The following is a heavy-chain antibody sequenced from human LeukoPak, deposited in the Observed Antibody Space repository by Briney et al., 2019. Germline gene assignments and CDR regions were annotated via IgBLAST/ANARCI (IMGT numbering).Heavy chain of an antibody. V-gene: IGHV3-23*01. CDR2: ISASGGST. CDR3: AKGLVPAAIRVVDY. CDR1: GFTFSSYA. Sequence: GGSLRLSCAASGFTFSSYAMSWVRQAPGKGLEWVSAISASGGSTYYADPVKGRFTISRDNSQNTLYLQVNSLRAEDTAVYYCAKGLVPAAIRVVDYWGQGTLVTVSS. J-gene: IGHJ4*02. D-gene: IGHD2-2*01.